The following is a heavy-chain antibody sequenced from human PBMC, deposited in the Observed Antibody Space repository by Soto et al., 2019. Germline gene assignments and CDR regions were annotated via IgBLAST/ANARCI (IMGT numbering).Heavy chain of an antibody. J-gene: IGHJ4*02. V-gene: IGHV1-18*04. CDR1: GYTFSNFG. D-gene: IGHD1-26*01. Sequence: QVQLVQSGAEVENPGASVKVSCKASGYTFSNFGINWVRQAPGQGLEWMGWITPYNGNVNYAQKYQDRLTVTTDTSTNTAYLELRSLRSDDTAVYFCARARMYSGAYHDYWGQGTLVTVSS. CDR3: ARARMYSGAYHDY. CDR2: ITPYNGNV.